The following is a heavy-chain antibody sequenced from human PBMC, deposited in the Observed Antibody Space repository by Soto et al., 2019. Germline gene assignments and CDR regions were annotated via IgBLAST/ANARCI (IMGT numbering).Heavy chain of an antibody. J-gene: IGHJ4*02. CDR2: ISGSGGST. CDR3: AKGSQPDFWSGYYQFYYFDY. D-gene: IGHD3-3*01. V-gene: IGHV3-23*01. Sequence: GGSLRLSCAASGFTFSSYAMSWVRQAPGKGLEWVSAISGSGGSTYYADSVKGRFTISRDNSKNTLYLQMNSLRAEDTAVYYCAKGSQPDFWSGYYQFYYFDYWGQGTLVTVSS. CDR1: GFTFSSYA.